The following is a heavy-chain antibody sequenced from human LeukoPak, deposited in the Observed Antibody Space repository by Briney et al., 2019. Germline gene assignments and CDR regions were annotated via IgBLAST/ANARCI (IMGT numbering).Heavy chain of an antibody. CDR3: ARDQSRYDSSGYYDWFDY. J-gene: IGHJ4*02. CDR1: GFTFSDYY. CDR2: ISSSGSTI. Sequence: PGGSLRLSCAASGFTFSDYYMSWIRQAPGKGLEWVSYISSSGSTIYYADSVKGRFTISRDNAKNSLYLQMNSLRAEDTAVHYCARDQSRYDSSGYYDWFDYWGQGTLVTVSS. V-gene: IGHV3-11*01. D-gene: IGHD3-22*01.